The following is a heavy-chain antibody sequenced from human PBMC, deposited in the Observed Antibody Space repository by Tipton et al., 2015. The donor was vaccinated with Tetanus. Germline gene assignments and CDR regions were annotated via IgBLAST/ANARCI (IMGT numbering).Heavy chain of an antibody. CDR1: GFIFSSYG. CDR2: SWYDGTDK. D-gene: IGHD2-15*01. Sequence: SLRLSCAASGFIFSSYGIHWVRQAPGKGLEWVAVSWYDGTDKYYADSGKGRFTISRDKSKNTLYLQMNSLRAEDTAVYYCAREADCSGGSCFSGDFDNWGQGTQVTVSS. V-gene: IGHV3-33*01. J-gene: IGHJ4*02. CDR3: AREADCSGGSCFSGDFDN.